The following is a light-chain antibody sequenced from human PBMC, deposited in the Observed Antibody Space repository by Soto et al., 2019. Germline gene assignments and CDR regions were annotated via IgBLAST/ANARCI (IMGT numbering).Light chain of an antibody. CDR1: SSDVGGYNY. J-gene: IGLJ2*01. V-gene: IGLV2-14*01. Sequence: QSALTQPASVSGSPGQSITISCTETSSDVGGYNYVSWYQQHPGKAPKLMIYEVSNRPSGVSNRFSGSKSGNTASLTISGLQAEDEADYYCTSYTSSRTLVFGGGTKVTVL. CDR2: EVS. CDR3: TSYTSSRTLV.